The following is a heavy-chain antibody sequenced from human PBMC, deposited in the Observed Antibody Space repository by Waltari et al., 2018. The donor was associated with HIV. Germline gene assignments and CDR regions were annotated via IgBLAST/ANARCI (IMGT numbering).Heavy chain of an antibody. D-gene: IGHD3-22*01. J-gene: IGHJ2*01. V-gene: IGHV3-66*01. Sequence: EVQLVESGGGLVQPGGSLRLSCAASGFTVSSNSMSWVRQAPGKGLEWVSVIYSGGSTYYADSVKGRFTISRDNSKNTLYLQMNSLRAEDTAVYYCASGIVVARGYFDLWGRGTLVTVSS. CDR3: ASGIVVARGYFDL. CDR2: IYSGGST. CDR1: GFTVSSNS.